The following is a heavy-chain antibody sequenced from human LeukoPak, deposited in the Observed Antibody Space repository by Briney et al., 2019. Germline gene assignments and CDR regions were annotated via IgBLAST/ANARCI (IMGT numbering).Heavy chain of an antibody. D-gene: IGHD6-13*01. CDR3: ARAGVRIAAAGSRFWYFDL. V-gene: IGHV1-2*02. J-gene: IGHJ2*01. Sequence: ASVKVSCKASGYTFTGYYMHWVRQAPGQGLEWMGWINPNSGGTNYAQKFQGRVTMTRDTSISTAYMELSRLRSDDTAVYYCARAGVRIAAAGSRFWYFDLWGRGTLVTVSS. CDR2: INPNSGGT. CDR1: GYTFTGYY.